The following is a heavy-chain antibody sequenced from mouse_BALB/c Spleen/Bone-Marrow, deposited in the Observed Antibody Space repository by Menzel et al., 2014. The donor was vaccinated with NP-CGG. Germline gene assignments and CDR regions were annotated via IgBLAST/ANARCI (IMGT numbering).Heavy chain of an antibody. D-gene: IGHD1-1*02. J-gene: IGHJ4*01. V-gene: IGHV2-6-7*01. CDR3: ARELVHYAMDY. Sequence: QVQLKESGPGLVAPSQSLSITCTVSGFSLTGYGVHWVRQPPGRGLEWLGMIWGDGSTYYNSALKSRLSISKDNSKNQVFLKMNSLQTDDTARYYCARELVHYAMDYWGQGTSVTVSS. CDR2: IWGDGST. CDR1: GFSLTGYG.